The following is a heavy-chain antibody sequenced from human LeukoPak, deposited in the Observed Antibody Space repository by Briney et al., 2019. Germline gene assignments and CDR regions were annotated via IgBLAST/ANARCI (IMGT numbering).Heavy chain of an antibody. CDR3: ARAYSGSYLGY. CDR1: GFTFSRHW. Sequence: PGGSLRLSCAASGFTFSRHWMDWVRQAPGKGLEWVANINEDGSVKQYVDSVKGRFTFSRDRADNTLSLQMTGLRPEDTAVYFCARAYSGSYLGYWGQGTLVAVSS. D-gene: IGHD1-26*01. CDR2: INEDGSVK. J-gene: IGHJ4*02. V-gene: IGHV3-7*04.